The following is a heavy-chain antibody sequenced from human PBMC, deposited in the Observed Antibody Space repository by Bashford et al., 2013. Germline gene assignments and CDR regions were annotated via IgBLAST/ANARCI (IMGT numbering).Heavy chain of an antibody. Sequence: VASVKVSCKASGYIFTTYGLTWVRQAPGQGLEWMGWISGNSANTRYVQKFQGRVTMTTDTSTSTTYMELRNLRSDDTAVYYCARDGVVGYFQHWGQGTLVTVSS. J-gene: IGHJ1*01. D-gene: IGHD2-15*01. V-gene: IGHV1-18*01. CDR2: ISGNSANT. CDR3: ARDGVVGYFQH. CDR1: GYIFTTYG.